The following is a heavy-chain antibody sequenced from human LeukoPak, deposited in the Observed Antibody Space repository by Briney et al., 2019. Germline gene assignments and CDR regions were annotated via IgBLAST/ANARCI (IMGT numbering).Heavy chain of an antibody. CDR1: GFTFSSYA. CDR2: TSHDGSNK. CDR3: AGSPKYSSSWYEYFQH. J-gene: IGHJ1*01. V-gene: IGHV3-30*01. D-gene: IGHD6-13*01. Sequence: GRSLRLSCAASGFTFSSYAMHWVRQAPGKGLEWVAATSHDGSNKYHADSVKGRFTISRDNSKNTVYLQMNSLRAEDTAVYFCAGSPKYSSSWYEYFQHWGQGTLVTVSS.